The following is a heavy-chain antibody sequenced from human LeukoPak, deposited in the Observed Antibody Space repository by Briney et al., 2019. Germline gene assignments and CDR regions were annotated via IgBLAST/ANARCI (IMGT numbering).Heavy chain of an antibody. CDR2: IYYSGST. Sequence: SETLSLTCTVSGGSISSYYWSWIRQPPGKGLEWIGYIYYSGSTNYNPSLKSRVTISVDTSKNQFSLKLNSVTAADTAVYYCARARLGYCSSTSCYGFDYWGQGTLVTVSS. CDR1: GGSISSYY. D-gene: IGHD2-2*01. V-gene: IGHV4-59*12. CDR3: ARARLGYCSSTSCYGFDY. J-gene: IGHJ4*02.